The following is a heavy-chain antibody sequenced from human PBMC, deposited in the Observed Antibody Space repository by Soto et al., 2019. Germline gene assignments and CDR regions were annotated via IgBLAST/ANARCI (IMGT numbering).Heavy chain of an antibody. Sequence: EVQLLESGGGLVQPGGSLMLSCAASGFTFSTYAMSWVRQAPGKGLEWVSVISGTAVSTDYADSVKGRFTISRDNSKNTLFLQMNSLRAEDTAVYYCAKHRTWSYYFDYWGQGTLVTVSS. J-gene: IGHJ4*02. CDR2: ISGTAVST. V-gene: IGHV3-23*01. CDR3: AKHRTWSYYFDY. CDR1: GFTFSTYA. D-gene: IGHD3-10*01.